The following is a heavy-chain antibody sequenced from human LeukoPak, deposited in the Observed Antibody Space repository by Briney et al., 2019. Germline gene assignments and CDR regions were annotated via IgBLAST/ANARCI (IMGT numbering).Heavy chain of an antibody. J-gene: IGHJ2*01. CDR2: INHSGST. CDR1: GGSFSGYY. Sequence: PSETLSLTCAVYGGSFSGYYWRWIRQPPGKGLEWIGEINHSGSTNYNPSLKSRVTISVDTSKNQFSLKLSSVTAADTAVYYCARVFDFWSGYYIFYWYFDLWGRGTLVTVSS. D-gene: IGHD3-3*01. CDR3: ARVFDFWSGYYIFYWYFDL. V-gene: IGHV4-34*01.